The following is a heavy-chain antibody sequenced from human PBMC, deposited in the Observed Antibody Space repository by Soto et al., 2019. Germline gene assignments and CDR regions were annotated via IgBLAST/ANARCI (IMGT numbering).Heavy chain of an antibody. V-gene: IGHV3-33*01. Sequence: PGGSLRLSCAASGFTFSSYGMHWVRQAPGKGLEWVAVIWYDGSNKYYADSVKGRFTISRDNSKNTLYLQMNSLRAEDTAVYYCARCKPYDSSGYQRDAFDIWGQGTMVTVSS. J-gene: IGHJ3*02. CDR2: IWYDGSNK. D-gene: IGHD3-22*01. CDR3: ARCKPYDSSGYQRDAFDI. CDR1: GFTFSSYG.